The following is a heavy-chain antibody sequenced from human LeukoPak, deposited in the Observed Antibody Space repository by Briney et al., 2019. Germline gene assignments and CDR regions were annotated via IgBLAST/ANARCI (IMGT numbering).Heavy chain of an antibody. V-gene: IGHV4-39*07. CDR2: IYYSGYT. J-gene: IGHJ2*01. Sequence: PSETLSLTCTVSGGSISSSSYYWGWIRQPPGKGLEWIGSIYYSGYTYYNPSLKSRVTMSVDTSKNQFSLKLSSVTAADTAVYYCARVGYSSGWSHFDLWGRGTLVTVSS. CDR1: GGSISSSSYY. CDR3: ARVGYSSGWSHFDL. D-gene: IGHD6-19*01.